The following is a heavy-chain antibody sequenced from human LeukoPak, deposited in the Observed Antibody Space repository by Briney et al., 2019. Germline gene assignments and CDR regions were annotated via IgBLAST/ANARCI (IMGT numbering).Heavy chain of an antibody. J-gene: IGHJ4*02. Sequence: SETLSLTCTVSGGSISSYYWSWIRQPPGKGLEWIGYIYYSGCTNYNPSLKSRVTISVDTSKNQFSMKLSTVTAADTAVYYCARQIAAAGTPYDYWGQGTLVTVSS. V-gene: IGHV4-59*01. CDR2: IYYSGCT. CDR1: GGSISSYY. CDR3: ARQIAAAGTPYDY. D-gene: IGHD6-13*01.